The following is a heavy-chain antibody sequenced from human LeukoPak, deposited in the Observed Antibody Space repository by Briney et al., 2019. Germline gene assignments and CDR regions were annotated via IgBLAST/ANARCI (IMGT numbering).Heavy chain of an antibody. CDR3: ADGNWFDP. Sequence: SETLSLTCAVYGRSFSGYYWSWIRQPPGKGLEWIGEINHSGSTNYNPSLKSRVTISVDTSKNQFSLKLSSVTAADTAVFYCADGNWFDPWGQGTLVTVSS. V-gene: IGHV4-34*01. CDR1: GRSFSGYY. J-gene: IGHJ5*02. CDR2: INHSGST.